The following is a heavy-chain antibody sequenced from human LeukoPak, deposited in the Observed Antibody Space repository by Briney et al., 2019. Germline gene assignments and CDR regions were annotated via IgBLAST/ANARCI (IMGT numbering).Heavy chain of an antibody. CDR1: GFTFSDYY. Sequence: GGSLRLSCAASGFTFSDYYMSWIRQAPGKGLEWVSYISSSSCYTNYADSVKGRFTISRDNAKNSLYLQMNSLRAEDTAVYYCAATGYSSGWYGYRGQGTLVTVSS. J-gene: IGHJ4*02. CDR2: ISSSSCYT. CDR3: AATGYSSGWYGY. V-gene: IGHV3-11*06. D-gene: IGHD6-19*01.